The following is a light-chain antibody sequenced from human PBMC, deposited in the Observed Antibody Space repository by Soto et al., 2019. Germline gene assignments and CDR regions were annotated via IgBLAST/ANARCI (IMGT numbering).Light chain of an antibody. CDR2: GAS. J-gene: IGKJ2*01. CDR1: QSVSSSY. CDR3: QQYGSSPPYT. Sequence: EIVLTQSPGTLSLPPGERATLSCRASQSVSSSYLAWYQQKPGQAPRLLIYGASSRATGIPDRFSGSGSGTDFTLTISRLEPEDFALYYCQQYGSSPPYTFGQGTKLEIK. V-gene: IGKV3-20*01.